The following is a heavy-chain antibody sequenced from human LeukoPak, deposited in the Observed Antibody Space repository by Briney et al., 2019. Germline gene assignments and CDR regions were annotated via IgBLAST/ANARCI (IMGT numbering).Heavy chain of an antibody. CDR3: AKDPGICGGDCYFTPDY. CDR2: ISYDGSNK. J-gene: IGHJ4*02. Sequence: GGSLRLSCAASGFTFSSYGMHWVRQAPGKGLEWVAVISYDGSNKYYADSVKGRFTISRDNSKNTLYLQMNSLRAEDTAVYYCAKDPGICGGDCYFTPDYWGQGTLVTVSS. D-gene: IGHD2-21*02. CDR1: GFTFSSYG. V-gene: IGHV3-30*18.